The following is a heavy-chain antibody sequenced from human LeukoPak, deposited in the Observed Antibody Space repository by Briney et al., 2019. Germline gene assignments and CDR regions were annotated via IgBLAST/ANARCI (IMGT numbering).Heavy chain of an antibody. CDR3: AAQPLLYSNYGDFDY. CDR1: GFTFTSSA. Sequence: SVKVSCKASGFTFTSSAVQWVRQARGQRLEWIGWIVVGSGNTNYAQKFQERVTITRDMSTSTAYMELSSLRSEDTAVYYCAAQPLLYSNYGDFDYWGQGTLVTVSP. J-gene: IGHJ4*02. CDR2: IVVGSGNT. V-gene: IGHV1-58*01. D-gene: IGHD4-11*01.